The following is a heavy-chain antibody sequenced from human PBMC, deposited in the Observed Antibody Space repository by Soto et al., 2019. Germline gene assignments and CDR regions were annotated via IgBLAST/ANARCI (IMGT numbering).Heavy chain of an antibody. Sequence: GGSLRLSCAASAFTFSDYSMNWVRQAPGKGLEWVSYISSGSTTIYYADSVRGRFIISRDNARNSLYLHMRSLGAEDTAVYYCARLRGEGTNTCPVGDGLDIWGKGTMVTVS. V-gene: IGHV3-48*01. J-gene: IGHJ3*02. CDR1: AFTFSDYS. CDR2: ISSGSTTI. CDR3: ARLRGEGTNTCPVGDGLDI. D-gene: IGHD2-8*01.